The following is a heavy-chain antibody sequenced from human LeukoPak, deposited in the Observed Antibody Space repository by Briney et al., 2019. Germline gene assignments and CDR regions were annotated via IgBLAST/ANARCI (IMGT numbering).Heavy chain of an antibody. CDR3: ARLSYDSGTHYTVYKY. Sequence: GVSLRLSCADSGFTFSNFWMSWVRQAPGKGLEWVANIKQDGSAKYYVDSVKGRFTISRDNAKNSLYLQMNSLRDDDTAVYYCARLSYDSGTHYTVYKYWGQGTLVTVSS. D-gene: IGHD3-10*01. CDR1: GFTFSNFW. CDR2: IKQDGSAK. V-gene: IGHV3-7*01. J-gene: IGHJ4*02.